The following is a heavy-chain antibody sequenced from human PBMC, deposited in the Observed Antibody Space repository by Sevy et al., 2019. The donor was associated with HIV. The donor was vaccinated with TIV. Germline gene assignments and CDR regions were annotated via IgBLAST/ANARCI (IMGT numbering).Heavy chain of an antibody. V-gene: IGHV3-7*03. CDR1: GFTISSYW. D-gene: IGHD3-3*01. J-gene: IGHJ4*02. CDR2: IKQDGSVK. Sequence: GGSLRLSCAASGFTISSYWVTWVRQAPGKGLEWVANIKQDGSVKKYLDSVRGRFTISRDNSKNTLYLQMNSLSAEDTAFYYCARVPRYDEPYYFDYWGQGALVTVSS. CDR3: ARVPRYDEPYYFDY.